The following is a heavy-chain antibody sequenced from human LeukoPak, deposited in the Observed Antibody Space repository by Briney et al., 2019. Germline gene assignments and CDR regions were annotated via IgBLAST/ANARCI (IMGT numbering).Heavy chain of an antibody. D-gene: IGHD2-21*02. CDR3: AKDHANTPVVTN. V-gene: IGHV3-30*02. Sequence: GGSLRLSCAASGFTFSIYGMHWVRQAPGKGLEWVTFIRYDGTNKYYTDSVKGRFTVSRDNSKNTVDLQMNNLRVDDTAIYYCAKDHANTPVVTNWGQGILVSVSS. CDR1: GFTFSIYG. J-gene: IGHJ4*02. CDR2: IRYDGTNK.